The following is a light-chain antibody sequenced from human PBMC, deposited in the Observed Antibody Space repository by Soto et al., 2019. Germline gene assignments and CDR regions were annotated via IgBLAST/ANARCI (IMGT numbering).Light chain of an antibody. CDR1: QSINDY. J-gene: IGKJ1*01. Sequence: IQMTQSPSSLSASVGDRVNITCRASQSINDYLNWYQQKPGTAPRLLIYAASNLQGGVPSRFSGSGAGTDFTLTINSLQPEDFATYYCQQSYSTLWTFGPGTKVDIK. CDR3: QQSYSTLWT. V-gene: IGKV1-39*01. CDR2: AAS.